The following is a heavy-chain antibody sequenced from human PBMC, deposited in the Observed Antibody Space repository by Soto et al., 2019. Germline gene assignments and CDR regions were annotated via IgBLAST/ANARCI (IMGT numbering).Heavy chain of an antibody. D-gene: IGHD6-19*01. Sequence: EVQLVESGGGLVQPGGSLRLSCGASGFSVSNNYMSWVRQAPGRGLEWVSLIYSDGVTYYADSVKGRFTMSRDNSQNTLHLQMNSLRAEDTAFYYWGVAYRSGWTIDFWGQGTLVTVSS. J-gene: IGHJ4*02. CDR2: IYSDGVT. V-gene: IGHV3-66*01. CDR3: GVAYRSGWTIDF. CDR1: GFSVSNNY.